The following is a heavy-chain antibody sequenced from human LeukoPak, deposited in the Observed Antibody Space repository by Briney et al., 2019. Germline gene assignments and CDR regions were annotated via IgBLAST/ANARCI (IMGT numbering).Heavy chain of an antibody. CDR3: ARDISGWTPFDGMDV. J-gene: IGHJ6*02. V-gene: IGHV3-11*01. CDR2: IRNGGSSI. Sequence: PGGSLRLSCAASGFTFSDYYMNWVRQAPGKGLEWVSYIRNGGSSIKYSDSVKGRFTISRDNAKNTLYLQMNSLRADDTAVYYCARDISGWTPFDGMDVWGQGTTVTVSS. CDR1: GFTFSDYY. D-gene: IGHD6-19*01.